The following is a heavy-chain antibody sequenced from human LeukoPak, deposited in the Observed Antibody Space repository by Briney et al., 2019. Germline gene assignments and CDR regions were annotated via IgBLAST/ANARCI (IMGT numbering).Heavy chain of an antibody. J-gene: IGHJ6*02. CDR2: MNPNSGNT. CDR1: GYTFTSYD. Sequence: ASVKVSCKASGYTFTSYDINWVRQATGQGLEWMGWMNPNSGNTGYAQKFQGRVTMTRNTSVSTAYMELSSLRSEDTAVYYCARVRPVEMATIRMDVWGQGTTVTVSS. CDR3: ARVRPVEMATIRMDV. D-gene: IGHD5-24*01. V-gene: IGHV1-8*01.